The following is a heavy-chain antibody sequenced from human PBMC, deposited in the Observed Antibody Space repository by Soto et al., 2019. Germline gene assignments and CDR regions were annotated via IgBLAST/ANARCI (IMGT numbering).Heavy chain of an antibody. Sequence: PGGSLRLSCAASGFTFSSYAMSWVRQAPGKGLEWVSAISGSGGSTYYADSVKGRFTISRDNSKNTLYLQMNSLRAEDTAVYYCAKVATVTPYYYYYYGMDVWGQGTTVTVSS. CDR3: AKVATVTPYYYYYYGMDV. CDR2: ISGSGGST. CDR1: GFTFSSYA. J-gene: IGHJ6*02. V-gene: IGHV3-23*01. D-gene: IGHD4-4*01.